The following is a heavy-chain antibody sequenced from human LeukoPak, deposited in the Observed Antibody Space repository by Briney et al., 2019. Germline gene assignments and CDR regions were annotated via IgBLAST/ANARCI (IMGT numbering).Heavy chain of an antibody. J-gene: IGHJ5*02. Sequence: GGSLRLSCVGSGFTFSRYWMNWVRQAPGEGLEWVADMREDGSETYYLDAVKGRFTISRDNAKNSLYLQLNSLRAEDTAVYYCATDDKKTISEYNWFDPWGQGTLVTVSS. CDR1: GFTFSRYW. V-gene: IGHV3-7*03. CDR3: ATDDKKTISEYNWFDP. D-gene: IGHD1-1*01. CDR2: MREDGSET.